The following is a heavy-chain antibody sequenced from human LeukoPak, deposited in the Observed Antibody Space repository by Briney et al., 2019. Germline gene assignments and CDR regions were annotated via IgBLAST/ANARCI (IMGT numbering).Heavy chain of an antibody. CDR2: IYYSGST. CDR3: ARRGYDSSGYYYAY. J-gene: IGHJ4*02. D-gene: IGHD3-22*01. V-gene: IGHV4-39*01. CDR1: GGSISSSSYY. Sequence: SQTLSLTCTVSGGSISSSSYYWGWIRQPPGKGLEWIGSIYYSGSTYYNPSLKSRVTISVDTSKNQFSLKLSSVTAADTAVYYCARRGYDSSGYYYAYWGQGTLVTVSS.